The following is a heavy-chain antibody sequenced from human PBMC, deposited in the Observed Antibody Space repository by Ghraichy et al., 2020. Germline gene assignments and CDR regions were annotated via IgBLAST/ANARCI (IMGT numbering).Heavy chain of an antibody. Sequence: SETLSLTCTVSGYSISSGYYWGWIRQPPGKGLEWIGSIYHSGSTYYNPSLKSRVTISVDTSKNQFSLKLSSVTAADTAVYYCARAPYYYDSSGQGHDAFDIWGQGTMVTVSS. J-gene: IGHJ3*02. CDR2: IYHSGST. CDR1: GYSISSGYY. V-gene: IGHV4-38-2*02. D-gene: IGHD3-22*01. CDR3: ARAPYYYDSSGQGHDAFDI.